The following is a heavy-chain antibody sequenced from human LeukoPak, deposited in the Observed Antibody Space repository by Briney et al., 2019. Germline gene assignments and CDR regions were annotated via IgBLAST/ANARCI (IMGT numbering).Heavy chain of an antibody. J-gene: IGHJ4*02. V-gene: IGHV3-23*01. Sequence: GGSLRLSCAASGFTFSSYAMSWVRQAPGKGLEWVSTIGGRTGTTHYADSVKGRFTISRDNSKNTLYLQMNSLRAEDTAVYYCTKRPFSGYFDYWGQGTLVTVSS. CDR1: GFTFSSYA. CDR2: IGGRTGTT. D-gene: IGHD6-25*01. CDR3: TKRPFSGYFDY.